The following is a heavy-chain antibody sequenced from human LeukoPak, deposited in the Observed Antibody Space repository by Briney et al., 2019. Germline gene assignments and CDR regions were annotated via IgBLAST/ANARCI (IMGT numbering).Heavy chain of an antibody. CDR3: ARLTGYDWESSYDY. CDR1: GGSISSNNW. CDR2: ISHSGST. Sequence: PSGTLSLTCAVSGGSISSNNWWNWVRQPPGKGLEWIGEISHSGSTNYNPSLKSRVTISVDKSKNQFSLTLSSVTAADTAVYYCARLTGYDWESSYDYWGQGTLVTVSS. D-gene: IGHD5-12*01. V-gene: IGHV4-4*02. J-gene: IGHJ4*02.